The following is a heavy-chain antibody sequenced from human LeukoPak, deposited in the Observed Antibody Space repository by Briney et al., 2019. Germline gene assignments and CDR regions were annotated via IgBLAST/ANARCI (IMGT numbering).Heavy chain of an antibody. D-gene: IGHD3-10*01. Sequence: GGSLRLSCAASGFTFSSYTMSWVRQAPGKGLEWVSAISGSGGSTYYADSVKGRFTISRDNSKNTLYLQMNSLRAEDTAVYYCAKDTDYYGSGRPDWGQGTLVTVSS. J-gene: IGHJ4*02. CDR2: ISGSGGST. CDR1: GFTFSSYT. V-gene: IGHV3-23*01. CDR3: AKDTDYYGSGRPD.